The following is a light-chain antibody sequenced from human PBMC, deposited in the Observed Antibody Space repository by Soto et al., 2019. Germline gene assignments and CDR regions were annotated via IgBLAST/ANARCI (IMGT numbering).Light chain of an antibody. CDR2: GNN. CDR1: STSIGAGYD. V-gene: IGLV1-40*01. Sequence: QSVLTQPPSVSGAPGQRVTIPCTGSSTSIGAGYDVHWYQQLPGTAPKLLIYGNNKRPAGVPDRFSGSKSGTSASMAITGLQAEDEADYYCQSCDSSLSVVFSGGTKVTVL. J-gene: IGLJ2*01. CDR3: QSCDSSLSVV.